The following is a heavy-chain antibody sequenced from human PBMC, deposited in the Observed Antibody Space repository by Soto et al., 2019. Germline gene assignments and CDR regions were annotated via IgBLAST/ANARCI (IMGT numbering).Heavy chain of an antibody. Sequence: VHLLESGGGLVQPGGSLRLSCAASGFAFGFYELSWVRQAPGKGLEWVSYISTSGDTIYYADSVKGRFTISRDNARNSLYLQMNSLRGEDTAVYYCARDGYGDPYYYYGMDVWGQGTTVTVSS. V-gene: IGHV3-48*03. J-gene: IGHJ6*02. CDR3: ARDGYGDPYYYYGMDV. CDR1: GFAFGFYE. D-gene: IGHD4-17*01. CDR2: ISTSGDTI.